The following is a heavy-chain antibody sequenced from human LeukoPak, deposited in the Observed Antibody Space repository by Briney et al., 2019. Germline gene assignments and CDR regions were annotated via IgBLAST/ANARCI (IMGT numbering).Heavy chain of an antibody. CDR1: GFTFSSYA. Sequence: GGSLRLSCAASGFTFSSYAMSWVRQAPGKGLEWVSAISGSGGSTYYADSVKGRFTISRDNSKNTLYLQMNSLRAEDTAVYYCGSSRDFGVVIMPSNFDYWGQGTLVTVSS. V-gene: IGHV3-23*01. J-gene: IGHJ4*02. CDR2: ISGSGGST. D-gene: IGHD3-3*01. CDR3: GSSRDFGVVIMPSNFDY.